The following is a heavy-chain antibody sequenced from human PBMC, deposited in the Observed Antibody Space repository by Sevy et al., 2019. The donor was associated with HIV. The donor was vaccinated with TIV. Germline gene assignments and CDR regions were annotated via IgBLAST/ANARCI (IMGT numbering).Heavy chain of an antibody. D-gene: IGHD3-22*01. J-gene: IGHJ6*02. CDR2: IIAYSGNT. CDR1: GYTFTSYG. CDR3: ARDQYDSSGYYYSYYGMDV. V-gene: IGHV1-18*01. Sequence: ASVKVSCKASGYTFTSYGIIWVRQAPGQGLEWMGWIIAYSGNTNYAQNLQGRVTMTTDTFTSTAYMELRSLTSDDTAVYYCARDQYDSSGYYYSYYGMDVWGQGTTVTVSS.